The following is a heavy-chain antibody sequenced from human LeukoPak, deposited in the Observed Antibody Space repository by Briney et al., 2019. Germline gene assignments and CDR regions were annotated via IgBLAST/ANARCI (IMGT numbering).Heavy chain of an antibody. CDR2: IIPILDIA. CDR3: AREHTIFGVVPYGMDV. Sequence: SVKVSCKASGGTFSSYAISWVRQAPGQGLAWMVRIIPILDIANYAQKFQGSVTITADKSTSTAYMELSSLRSEDTAVYYCAREHTIFGVVPYGMDVWGQGTTVTVSS. J-gene: IGHJ6*02. V-gene: IGHV1-69*04. D-gene: IGHD3-3*01. CDR1: GGTFSSYA.